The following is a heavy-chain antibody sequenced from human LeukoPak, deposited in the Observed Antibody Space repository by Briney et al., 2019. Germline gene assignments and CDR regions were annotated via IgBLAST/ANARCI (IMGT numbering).Heavy chain of an antibody. D-gene: IGHD3-10*01. CDR2: INNDGSGT. V-gene: IGHV3-74*01. CDR3: ARGRGLTLSYHYFDY. Sequence: GGSLRLSCSASGFTFTSYWMYWVRQGPGKGLVLVSRINNDGSGTTYADSVKGRFTISRDNAKNSLYLQLNSLRDEDTAVYYCARGRGLTLSYHYFDYWGQGTLVTVSS. CDR1: GFTFTSYW. J-gene: IGHJ4*02.